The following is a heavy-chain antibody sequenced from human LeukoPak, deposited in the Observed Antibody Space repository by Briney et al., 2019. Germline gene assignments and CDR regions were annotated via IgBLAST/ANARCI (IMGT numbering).Heavy chain of an antibody. J-gene: IGHJ6*02. CDR1: GYTFTGYY. CDR3: ARSRVYSFCSSTSCDSLYYYYGMDV. D-gene: IGHD2-2*01. CDR2: INPNSGGT. Sequence: ASVKVSCKASGYTFTGYYMHWVRQAPGQGLEWMGWINPNSGGTNYAQKFQGRVTMTRDTSISTAYMELSRLRSDDTAVYYCARSRVYSFCSSTSCDSLYYYYGMDVWGQGTTVTVSS. V-gene: IGHV1-2*02.